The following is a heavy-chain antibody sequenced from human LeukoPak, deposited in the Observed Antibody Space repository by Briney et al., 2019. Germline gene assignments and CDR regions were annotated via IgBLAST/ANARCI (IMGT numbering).Heavy chain of an antibody. J-gene: IGHJ4*02. CDR2: ISGSGGGT. Sequence: PGGSLRLSCAASGFTFSSYAMTWVRQAPGKGLQWVSAISGSGGGTYYADSVKGRFTISRDNSKNTLYLQMNSLRADDTALYYCAKDEAATNDWQPDYGGQGTLVTVSS. D-gene: IGHD5-24*01. V-gene: IGHV3-23*01. CDR1: GFTFSSYA. CDR3: AKDEAATNDWQPDY.